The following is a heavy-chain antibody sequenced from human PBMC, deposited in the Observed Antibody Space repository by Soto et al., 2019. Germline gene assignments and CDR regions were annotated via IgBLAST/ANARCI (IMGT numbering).Heavy chain of an antibody. CDR2: INPNSGGT. V-gene: IGHV1-2*04. Sequence: ASVKVSCKASGYTFTGYYMHWVRQAPGQGLEWMGWINPNSGGTNYAQKFQGWVTMTRDTSISTAYMELSRLRSDDTAVYYCASESGFLGGANKSRYYYGMDVWGQGTTVTVSS. J-gene: IGHJ6*02. D-gene: IGHD3-3*01. CDR3: ASESGFLGGANKSRYYYGMDV. CDR1: GYTFTGYY.